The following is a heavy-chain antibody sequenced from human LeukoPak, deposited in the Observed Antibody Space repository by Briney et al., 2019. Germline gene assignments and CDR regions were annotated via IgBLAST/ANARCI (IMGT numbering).Heavy chain of an antibody. J-gene: IGHJ3*02. Sequence: GGSLRLSCAVSGFTFSTKSMNWVRQAPGKGLEWVSSISTSSSYRFYADSVKGRFTVSRDNAKNSLYLQMNSLRAEDTAVFYCARDRGDSYTPNGFDIWGQGTMVTVSS. CDR3: ARDRGDSYTPNGFDI. CDR1: GFTFSTKS. D-gene: IGHD5-24*01. CDR2: ISTSSSYR. V-gene: IGHV3-21*01.